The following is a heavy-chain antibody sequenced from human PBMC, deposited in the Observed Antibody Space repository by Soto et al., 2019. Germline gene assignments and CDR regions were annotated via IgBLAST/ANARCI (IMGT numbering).Heavy chain of an antibody. Sequence: QVQLVQSGAEVKKPGSSVKVSCKASGGTFRSNGISWVRQAPGQGLEWMGGIIPMFGAPNYARKFADRVRITADESTATSYMELRSLRYEDPALYYCASHDSSGYYEVDYWGQGTQVTVSA. V-gene: IGHV1-69*01. CDR1: GGTFRSNG. J-gene: IGHJ4*02. CDR2: IIPMFGAP. D-gene: IGHD3-22*01. CDR3: ASHDSSGYYEVDY.